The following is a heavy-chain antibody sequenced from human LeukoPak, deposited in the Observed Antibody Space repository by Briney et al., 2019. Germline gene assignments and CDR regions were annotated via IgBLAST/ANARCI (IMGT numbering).Heavy chain of an antibody. CDR1: GGSISSYF. CDR3: ARDNTVFGDAFDI. Sequence: SETLSLTCTVSGGSISSYFWSWIRQPAGKEPEWIGRFYSTGRTNYNPSLKSRVTISEDTSKNQLSLKVRSVTAADTAVYYCARDNTVFGDAFDIWGQGTVVVVSS. V-gene: IGHV4-4*07. J-gene: IGHJ3*02. CDR2: FYSTGRT. D-gene: IGHD3-3*01.